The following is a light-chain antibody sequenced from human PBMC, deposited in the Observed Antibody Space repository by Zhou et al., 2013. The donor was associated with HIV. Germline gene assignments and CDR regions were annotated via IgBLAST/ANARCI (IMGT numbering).Light chain of an antibody. CDR1: QSIDGY. Sequence: DIQMTQSPSSLSASVGDRVTISCRASQSIDGYLNWYQQRPGKAPKLLIYTASSLQSGVPSRFSGSGYGTEFTLTINTLQPEDFATYYCQQLNSYPLTFGGGTKVEIK. J-gene: IGKJ4*01. V-gene: IGKV1-39*01. CDR2: TAS. CDR3: QQLNSYPLT.